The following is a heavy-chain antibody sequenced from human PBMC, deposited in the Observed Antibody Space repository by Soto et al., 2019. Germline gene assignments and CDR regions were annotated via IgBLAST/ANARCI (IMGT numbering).Heavy chain of an antibody. CDR1: GYTFSNFW. CDR2: IYPGDSET. J-gene: IGHJ4*02. CDR3: ARSTRSSRYFDY. Sequence: GESLKIYCQCSGYTFSNFWIAWVRPFPGKGLEYMGIIYPGDSETRYSPSFHGKVTISADRSIGTAYLQWSSLEASDSAFYFCARSTRSSRYFDYWGQGALVTVSS. D-gene: IGHD6-13*01. V-gene: IGHV5-51*01.